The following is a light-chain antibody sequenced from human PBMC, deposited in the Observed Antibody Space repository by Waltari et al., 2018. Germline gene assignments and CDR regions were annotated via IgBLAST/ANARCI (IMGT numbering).Light chain of an antibody. CDR2: NDR. CDR1: NIATKS. V-gene: IGLV3-21*02. J-gene: IGLJ3*02. CDR3: QVWDSGSDHWV. Sequence: SYVLTQPPSVSVAPGQTARLTCGGNNIATKSVHWYQQRPGQAPVLGVYNDRDRPSGIPERFSGSNSGNTATLTISRVEAGDEADYYCQVWDSGSDHWVFGGGTKLTVL.